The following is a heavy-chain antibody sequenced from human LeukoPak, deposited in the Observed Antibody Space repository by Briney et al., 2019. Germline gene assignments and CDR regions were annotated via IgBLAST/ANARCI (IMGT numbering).Heavy chain of an antibody. CDR2: ISWNSGSI. J-gene: IGHJ4*02. CDR1: GFTFDDYA. CDR3: AKGRVVVAATYFDY. V-gene: IGHV3-9*01. Sequence: GGSLRLSCAASGFTFDDYAMHWVRQAPGEGLEWVSGISWNSGSIGYADSVKGRFTISRDNAKNSLYLQMNSLRAEDTALYYCAKGRVVVAATYFDYWGQGTLVTVSS. D-gene: IGHD2-15*01.